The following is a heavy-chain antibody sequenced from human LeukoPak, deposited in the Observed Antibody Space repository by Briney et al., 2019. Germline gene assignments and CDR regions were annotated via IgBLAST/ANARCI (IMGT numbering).Heavy chain of an antibody. V-gene: IGHV3-74*01. CDR3: TRGGSPPEALGDAFDM. CDR2: IKNDGRST. CDR1: GFTFSRYW. J-gene: IGHJ3*02. Sequence: GGSLRLSCAASGFTFSRYWMHWVRQAPGKGLVRVSRIKNDGRSTIYADSVKGRFTISRDNAKSTLYLQMNSLRAEDTAVYYCTRGGSPPEALGDAFDMWGQGTMVSVSS. D-gene: IGHD1-26*01.